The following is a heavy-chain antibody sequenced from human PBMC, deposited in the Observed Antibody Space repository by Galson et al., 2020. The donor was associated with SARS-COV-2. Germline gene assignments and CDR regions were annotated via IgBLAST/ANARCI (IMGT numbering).Heavy chain of an antibody. Sequence: GGSLRLSCAASGFTFRSYAMYWVRQAPGKGLEWVALTSYDGSNEYYADSVMGRFTISRDNAKNSVYLQMNSLRADDTAVYYCARERSNSNTIRDAFDIWGRGTMVTVSS. CDR1: GFTFRSYA. V-gene: IGHV3-30-3*01. J-gene: IGHJ3*02. D-gene: IGHD4-4*01. CDR2: TSYDGSNE. CDR3: ARERSNSNTIRDAFDI.